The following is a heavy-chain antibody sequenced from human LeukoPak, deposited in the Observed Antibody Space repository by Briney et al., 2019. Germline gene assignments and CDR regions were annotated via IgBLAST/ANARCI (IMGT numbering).Heavy chain of an antibody. CDR2: ISSSSSTI. CDR1: RFTFSSYI. Sequence: PGRSLRLSCAASRFTFSSYIMNWVRQAPGKGLEWVSYISSSSSTIYYADYVKGRFTISRDNAKNSLYLQMNSLRDEDTAVYYCARVKGHSRGTYSFDYWGQGTLVTVSS. D-gene: IGHD3-16*01. V-gene: IGHV3-48*02. CDR3: ARVKGHSRGTYSFDY. J-gene: IGHJ4*02.